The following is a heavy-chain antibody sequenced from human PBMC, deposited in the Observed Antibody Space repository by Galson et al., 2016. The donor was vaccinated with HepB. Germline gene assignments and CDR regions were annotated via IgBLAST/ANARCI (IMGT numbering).Heavy chain of an antibody. CDR3: ARDRRVWVGESSSYYYYGMDV. Sequence: SLRLSCAASGFNFRSYSMNWVRQAPGKGLEWISFISGSGSTIYYADSVKGRFTISRDNAKKSLFLRMNSLRAEDTAVYYCARDRRVWVGESSSYYYYGMDVWGQGTTVTVSS. J-gene: IGHJ6*02. V-gene: IGHV3-48*01. D-gene: IGHD3-10*01. CDR2: ISGSGSTI. CDR1: GFNFRSYS.